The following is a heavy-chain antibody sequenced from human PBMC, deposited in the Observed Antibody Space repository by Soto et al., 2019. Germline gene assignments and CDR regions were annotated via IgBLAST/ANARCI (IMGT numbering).Heavy chain of an antibody. CDR2: IIPIFGTT. CDR1: GGTFSSYA. D-gene: IGHD4-17*01. V-gene: IGHV1-69*12. J-gene: IGHJ5*02. CDR3: VRGGGLMTTVVRGWFDP. Sequence: QVQLVQSGAEVKKPGSSVKVSCKASGGTFSSYAISWVRQAPGQGLEWMGGIIPIFGTTNYAQRFQGRVTITADESTSTAYMELSSLRSEGTAVDYFVRGGGLMTTVVRGWFDPWGQGTLVTVSS.